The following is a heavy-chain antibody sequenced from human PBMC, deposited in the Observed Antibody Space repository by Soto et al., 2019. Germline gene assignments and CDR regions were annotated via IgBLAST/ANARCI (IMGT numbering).Heavy chain of an antibody. Sequence: GGSLRLSCAASGFTFSSYSMNWVRQAPGKGLEWVADIRQDGSEKKYLDSVKGRFTISRDNAKNSLYLQMNSLRADDTAVYYCARANYFDFWGQGTLVTVSS. CDR3: ARANYFDF. V-gene: IGHV3-7*04. CDR2: IRQDGSEK. J-gene: IGHJ4*02. CDR1: GFTFSSYS.